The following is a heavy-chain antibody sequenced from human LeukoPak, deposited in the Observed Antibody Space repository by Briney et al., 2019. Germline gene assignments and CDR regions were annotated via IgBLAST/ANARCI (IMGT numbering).Heavy chain of an antibody. CDR1: GGTFSSYA. D-gene: IGHD1-26*01. V-gene: IGHV1-69*13. CDR3: ARDRYSELGGSYMNY. CDR2: IIPIFGTA. J-gene: IGHJ4*02. Sequence: SVKVSCKASGGTFSSYAISWVRQAPGQGLEWMGGIIPIFGTANYAQKFQGRVTITADESTSTAYMELSSLRSGDTAVYYCARDRYSELGGSYMNYWGQGTLVTVSS.